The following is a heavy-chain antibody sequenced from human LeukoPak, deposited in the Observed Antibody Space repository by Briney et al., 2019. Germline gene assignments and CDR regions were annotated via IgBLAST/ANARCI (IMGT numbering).Heavy chain of an antibody. V-gene: IGHV3-23*01. CDR3: ARGSSRYFDY. Sequence: PGGSLRPSCPASGFTFSSYAMSWVRQAPGKGLEWVSAISGSGGSTYYADSVKGRFTISRDNSKNTLYLQMNSLRAEDTPVYYCARGSSRYFDYWGQGTLVTVSS. D-gene: IGHD3-10*01. CDR1: GFTFSSYA. J-gene: IGHJ4*02. CDR2: ISGSGGST.